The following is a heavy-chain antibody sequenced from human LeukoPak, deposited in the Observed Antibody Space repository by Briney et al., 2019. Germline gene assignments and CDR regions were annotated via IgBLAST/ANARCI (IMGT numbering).Heavy chain of an antibody. CDR1: GGTFSSYA. V-gene: IGHV1-69*06. CDR2: IIPIFGTA. J-gene: IGHJ4*02. CDR3: ARAEGSSSVSFDY. Sequence: SVKVSCKASGGTFSSYAISWVRQAPGQGLEWMGGIIPIFGTANYAQKFRGRVTITADKSTRTAYMELSSLRSEDTAVYYCARAEGSSSVSFDYWGQGTLVTVSS. D-gene: IGHD6-6*01.